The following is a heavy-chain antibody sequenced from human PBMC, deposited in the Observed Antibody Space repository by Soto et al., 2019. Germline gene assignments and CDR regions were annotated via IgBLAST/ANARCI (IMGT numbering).Heavy chain of an antibody. CDR1: GGSISSSSYY. J-gene: IGHJ5*02. CDR3: ARLYGGYYDFWSGYSPGWFDP. CDR2: IYYSGST. D-gene: IGHD3-3*01. V-gene: IGHV4-39*01. Sequence: QLQLQESGPGLVKPSETLSLTCTVSGGSISSSSYYWGWIRQPPGKGLEWIGSIYYSGSTYYNPSLQSRLTISVDTSKNQFSLKLSSVTAADMAVYYCARLYGGYYDFWSGYSPGWFDPWGQGTLVTVSS.